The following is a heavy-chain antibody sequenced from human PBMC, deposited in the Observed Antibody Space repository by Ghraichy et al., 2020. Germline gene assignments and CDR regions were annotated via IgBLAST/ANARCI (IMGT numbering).Heavy chain of an antibody. V-gene: IGHV1-69*04. D-gene: IGHD1-7*01. CDR3: ARDPNPNWNYFTPDY. CDR2: IIPILGIA. CDR1: GGTFSSYA. J-gene: IGHJ4*02. Sequence: SVKVSCKASGGTFSSYAISWVRQAPGQGLEWMGRIIPILGIANYAQKFQGRVTIPADKSTSTAYMELSSLRSEDTAVYYCARDPNPNWNYFTPDYWGQGTLVTVSS.